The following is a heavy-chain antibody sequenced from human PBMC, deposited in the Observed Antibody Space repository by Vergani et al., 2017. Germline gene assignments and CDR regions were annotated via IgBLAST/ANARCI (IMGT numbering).Heavy chain of an antibody. CDR1: GGTFSSYA. D-gene: IGHD2-15*01. CDR3: ARATCSGGSCYRGFEY. CDR2: IIPSLATT. V-gene: IGHV1-69*11. J-gene: IGHJ4*02. Sequence: QVQLVQSGAEVKKPGSSVKVSCKASGGTFSSYALNWVRQPPGQGLEWMGSIIPSLATTIYAQKFQGRVTITADESTSKAYMELSSLKSEDTAVFYCARATCSGGSCYRGFEYWGQGSLITVSS.